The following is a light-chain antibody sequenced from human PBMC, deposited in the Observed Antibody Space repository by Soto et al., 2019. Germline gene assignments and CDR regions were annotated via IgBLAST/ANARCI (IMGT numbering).Light chain of an antibody. CDR3: SSFTSDITYV. CDR2: DVT. J-gene: IGLJ1*01. Sequence: LTQPASVSGSPGQSITISCTGTSSDVGGYNSVSWYRQDPGKAPKLMIYDVTNRPSGVSNRFSGSKSGNTASLTISGLQAEDEADYYCSSFTSDITYVFGTGTKVTVL. CDR1: SSDVGGYNS. V-gene: IGLV2-14*01.